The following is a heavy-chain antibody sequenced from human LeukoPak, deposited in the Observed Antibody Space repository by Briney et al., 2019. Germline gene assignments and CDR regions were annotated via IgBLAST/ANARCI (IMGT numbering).Heavy chain of an antibody. CDR1: GESFSGYY. CDR3: ARDGLVVAFDY. J-gene: IGHJ4*02. Sequence: SETLSLTCAVYGESFSGYYWSWIRQPPGKGLEWIGEINHSGSTNYNPSLKSRVTISVDTSKNQFSLKLSSVTAADTAVYYCARDGLVVAFDYWGQGTLVTVSS. V-gene: IGHV4-34*01. D-gene: IGHD2-15*01. CDR2: INHSGST.